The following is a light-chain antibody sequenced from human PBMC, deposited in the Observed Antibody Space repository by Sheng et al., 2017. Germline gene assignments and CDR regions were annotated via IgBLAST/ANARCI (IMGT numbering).Light chain of an antibody. J-gene: IGKJ2*01. CDR2: AAS. CDR3: QQSNSPPRT. CDR1: QGISNY. V-gene: IGKV1-39*01. Sequence: DIKMTQSPSTLSASVGDRVTITCRASQGISNYLAWYQQKPGKVPKLLIYAASSLQSGVPSRFTGGGSGTNFTLTISSLQRDDFATYYCQQSNSPPRTFGQGTRLEIK.